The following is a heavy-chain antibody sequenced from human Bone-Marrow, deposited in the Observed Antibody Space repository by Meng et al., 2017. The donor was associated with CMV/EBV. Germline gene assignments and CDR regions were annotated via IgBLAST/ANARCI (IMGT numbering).Heavy chain of an antibody. J-gene: IGHJ1*01. V-gene: IGHV3-30*04. D-gene: IGHD2-15*01. CDR3: ARGELFCSGGSCYQNTDH. CDR2: ISYDVTNK. Sequence: GESLKIPCAASGFTFGSFAIHWVRQAPGKGLEWVVVISYDVTNKYFANSVKGRFTISRDNSNSTLYLQMNSLSAEDTAVYYCARGELFCSGGSCYQNTDHWGQGTLVTVSS. CDR1: GFTFGSFA.